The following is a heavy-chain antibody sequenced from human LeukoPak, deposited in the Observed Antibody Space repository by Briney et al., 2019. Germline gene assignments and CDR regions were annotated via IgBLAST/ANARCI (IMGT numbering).Heavy chain of an antibody. D-gene: IGHD2-15*01. CDR2: ISAYNGNT. V-gene: IGHV1-18*01. J-gene: IGHJ6*02. CDR1: GYTFTSYG. CDR3: ARHMSCSGGSCYSEFHYYGMDV. Sequence: ASVKVSCKASGYTFTSYGISWVRQAPGQGLEWMGWISAYNGNTNYAQKLQGRVTMTTDTSTSTAYMELRSLRSDDTAVYYCARHMSCSGGSCYSEFHYYGMDVWGQGTTVTVSS.